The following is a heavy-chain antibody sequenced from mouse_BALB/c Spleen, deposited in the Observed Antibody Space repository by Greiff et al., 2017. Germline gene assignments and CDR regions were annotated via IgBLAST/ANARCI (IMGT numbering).Heavy chain of an antibody. Sequence: EVQGVESGGGLVKPGGSLKLSCAASGFTFSSYAMSWVRQTPEKRLEWVASISSGGSTYYPDSVKGRFTISRDNARNILYLQMSSLRSEDTAMYYCARGRDYSYYFDYWGQGTTLTVSS. CDR2: ISSGGST. J-gene: IGHJ2*01. CDR3: ARGRDYSYYFDY. V-gene: IGHV5-6-5*01. D-gene: IGHD1-1*01. CDR1: GFTFSSYA.